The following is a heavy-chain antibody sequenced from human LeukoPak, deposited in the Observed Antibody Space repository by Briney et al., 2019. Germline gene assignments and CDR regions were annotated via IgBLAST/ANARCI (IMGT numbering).Heavy chain of an antibody. CDR2: IYYTGKT. D-gene: IGHD2-2*02. V-gene: IGHV4-39*01. J-gene: IGHJ5*02. CDR1: GGSISSSSYY. CDR3: ARHPCSPTSCYTIYWFDP. Sequence: PSETLSLTCTVSGGSISSSSYYWGWIRQPPGKGLEWIGSIYYTGKTHYNPSLESRVSISVDMSKNQFSLKLSSVTAADTAVYYSARHPCSPTSCYTIYWFDPWGQGTLVTVSS.